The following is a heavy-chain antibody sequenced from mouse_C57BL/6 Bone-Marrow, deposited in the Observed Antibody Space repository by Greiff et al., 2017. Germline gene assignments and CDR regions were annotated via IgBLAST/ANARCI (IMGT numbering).Heavy chain of an antibody. CDR3: ARFPNCPIYYYDY. CDR1: GYTFTSYW. J-gene: IGHJ2*01. D-gene: IGHD1-1*01. CDR2: IDPSDSYT. Sequence: QVQLQQPGAELVRPGTSVKLSCKASGYTFTSYWMHWVKQRPGQGLEWIGVIDPSDSYTNYNQKFKGKATLTVDTSSSTAYMQLSSLTSEDSAVYDFARFPNCPIYYYDYWGQGTTLTVSS. V-gene: IGHV1-59*01.